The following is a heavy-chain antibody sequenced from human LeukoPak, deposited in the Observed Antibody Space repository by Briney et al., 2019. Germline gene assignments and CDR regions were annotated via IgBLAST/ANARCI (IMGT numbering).Heavy chain of an antibody. CDR2: ISWNSGSI. D-gene: IGHD1-7*01. CDR3: AKDNGPAAVITGTTFFDY. V-gene: IGHV3-9*03. CDR1: GFTFDDYA. Sequence: GRTLRLSXAASGFTFDDYAMHWVRQAPGKGLEWVSGISWNSGSIGYADSVKGRFTISRDNAKNSLYLQMNSLRAEDVALYYCAKDNGPAAVITGTTFFDYWGQGTLVTVSS. J-gene: IGHJ4*02.